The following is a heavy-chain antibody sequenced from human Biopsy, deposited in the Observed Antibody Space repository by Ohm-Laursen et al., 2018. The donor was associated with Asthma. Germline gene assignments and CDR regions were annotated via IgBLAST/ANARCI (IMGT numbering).Heavy chain of an antibody. CDR2: ISWNSGSS. D-gene: IGHD1-1*01. V-gene: IGHV3-9*01. CDR1: GFSLDDYA. Sequence: SLRLSCAASGFSLDDYAMYWVRQGPGKGLEWVAGISWNSGSSAYADSVKGRFTISRDNANNSLYLQMKFLGAEDTAVYYCTRTVAATPYDYWGQGTLVTVSS. CDR3: TRTVAATPYDY. J-gene: IGHJ4*02.